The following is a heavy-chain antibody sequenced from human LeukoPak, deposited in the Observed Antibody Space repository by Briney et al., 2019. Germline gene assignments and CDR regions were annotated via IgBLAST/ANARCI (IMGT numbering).Heavy chain of an antibody. CDR3: AKDRWRDGSSSFDN. Sequence: ASVKVSCKASRYTFTDYYMHWVRQAPGQGLEWMGWINPNSGATNYAQKLQGRVTMTTDTSTSTAYMELRSLRSDDTAVYYCAKDRWRDGSSSFDNWGQGTLVTVSS. D-gene: IGHD6-6*01. J-gene: IGHJ4*02. V-gene: IGHV1-2*02. CDR1: RYTFTDYY. CDR2: INPNSGAT.